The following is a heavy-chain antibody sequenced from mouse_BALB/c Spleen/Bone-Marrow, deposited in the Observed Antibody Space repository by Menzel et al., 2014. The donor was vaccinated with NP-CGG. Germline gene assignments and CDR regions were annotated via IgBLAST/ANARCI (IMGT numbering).Heavy chain of an antibody. D-gene: IGHD4-1*01. Sequence: EVQGVESGGGLVQPGGSLKLSCAASGFTFSGYTMSWVRQTPEKRLEWVAFITNGGGNTYYPDTVKGRFTISRDNAKNTLYLQMSSLKSEDTAIYYCTTLTGTSYWGQGTLVTASA. CDR1: GFTFSGYT. V-gene: IGHV5-12-2*01. CDR2: ITNGGGNT. J-gene: IGHJ3*01. CDR3: TTLTGTSY.